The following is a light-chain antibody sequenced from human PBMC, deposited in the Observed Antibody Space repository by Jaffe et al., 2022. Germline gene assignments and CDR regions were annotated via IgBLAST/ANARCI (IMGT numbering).Light chain of an antibody. J-gene: IGLJ1*01. CDR3: LTYDSSLRGYV. V-gene: IGLV1-40*01. CDR2: QTM. Sequence: QSVLTQPPSVSGAPGQRVTVSCTGSSSNIGAGYHVHWYQQLQGTVPKVVIWQTMYRPSGVPARFSASKSGMSASLVITGLQTEDEADYYCLTYDSSLRGYVFGPGTQVTVL. CDR1: SSNIGAGYH.